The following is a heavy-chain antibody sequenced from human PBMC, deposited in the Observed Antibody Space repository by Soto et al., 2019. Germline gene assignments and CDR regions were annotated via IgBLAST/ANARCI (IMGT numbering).Heavy chain of an antibody. CDR2: INHSGST. CDR1: GGSFSGYY. CDR3: ARGXTSSSRLYYYYYYGMDV. J-gene: IGHJ6*02. V-gene: IGHV4-34*01. D-gene: IGHD6-6*01. Sequence: SETLSLTCAVYGGSFSGYYWSWIRQPPGKGLEWIGEINHSGSTNYNPSLKSRVTISVDTSKNQFSPKLSSVTAADTAVYYCARGXTSSSRLYYYYYYGMDVWGQGTTVTVSS.